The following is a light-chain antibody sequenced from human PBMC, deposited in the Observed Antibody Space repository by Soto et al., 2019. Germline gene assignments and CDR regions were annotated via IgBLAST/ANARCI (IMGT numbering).Light chain of an antibody. V-gene: IGKV3-15*01. CDR3: QQYNNWPPIT. Sequence: IVLTQSPGTLSLSPGENASLCCRASQSVSNNYLAWYQQKPGQAPRLLIHGASTRATGIPPRFSGSGSGTEFTLTISSLQSEDFADYYCQQYNNWPPITFGQGTRLEIK. J-gene: IGKJ5*01. CDR2: GAS. CDR1: QSVSNN.